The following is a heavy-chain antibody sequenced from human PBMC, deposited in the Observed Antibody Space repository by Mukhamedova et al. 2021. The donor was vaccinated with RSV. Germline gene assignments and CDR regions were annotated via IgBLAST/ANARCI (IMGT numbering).Heavy chain of an antibody. V-gene: IGHV3-23*01. J-gene: IGHJ4*02. D-gene: IGHD6-19*01. Sequence: TISRDNSKNTLYLQMNSLRAEDTAVYYCAKEWASSGWFDYWGQGTLVTVSS. CDR3: AKEWASSGWFDY.